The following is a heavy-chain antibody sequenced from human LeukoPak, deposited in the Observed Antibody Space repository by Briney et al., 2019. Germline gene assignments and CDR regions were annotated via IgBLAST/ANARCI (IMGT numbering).Heavy chain of an antibody. CDR3: ARTNPWELKYYFDY. CDR2: ISGSGGST. Sequence: GGSLRLSCAASGFTFSSYWMSWVRQAPGKGLEWVSAISGSGGSTYYADSVKGRFTISRDNAKNTLYLQMNSLRAEDTAVYYCARTNPWELKYYFDYWGQGTLVTVSS. V-gene: IGHV3-23*01. CDR1: GFTFSSYW. J-gene: IGHJ4*02. D-gene: IGHD1-7*01.